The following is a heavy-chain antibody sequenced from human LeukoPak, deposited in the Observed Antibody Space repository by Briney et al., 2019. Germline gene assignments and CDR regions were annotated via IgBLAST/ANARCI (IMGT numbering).Heavy chain of an antibody. Sequence: GGSLRLSCAASGFTFSSYTMNWVRQAPGKGLEWVSSISASSYYIYYADTVRGRFTISRDNSKNTLYLQMNSLRAEDTAVYYCARSLRVRGVPDYMDVWGKGTTVTISS. CDR1: GFTFSSYT. D-gene: IGHD3-10*01. J-gene: IGHJ6*03. CDR2: ISASSYYI. CDR3: ARSLRVRGVPDYMDV. V-gene: IGHV3-21*04.